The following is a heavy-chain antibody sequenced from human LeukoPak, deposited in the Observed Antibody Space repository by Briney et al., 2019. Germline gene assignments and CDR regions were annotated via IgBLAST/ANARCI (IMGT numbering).Heavy chain of an antibody. CDR2: IDTSDSYR. Sequence: GGALGTSFNGPGSRFTNYWVNLGRPMPGKGLEWMWWIDTSDSYRNYSPSFNGHVIISADKSISTAYLQSSSLQASDPAMSHYSRGSWNYVEWGQGTLVTVSS. V-gene: IGHV5-10-1*01. J-gene: IGHJ4*02. CDR3: SRGSWNYVE. CDR1: GSRFTNYW. D-gene: IGHD1-7*01.